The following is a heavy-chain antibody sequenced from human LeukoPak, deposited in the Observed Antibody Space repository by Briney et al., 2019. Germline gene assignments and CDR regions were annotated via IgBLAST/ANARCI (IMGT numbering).Heavy chain of an antibody. J-gene: IGHJ5*02. CDR1: GYTFTSYD. D-gene: IGHD3-22*01. Sequence: GASVKVSCKASGYTFTSYDINWVRQATGQGLEWMGWMNPNSGNTGYAQKFQGRVTMTRNTSISTAYMELSSLRSEDTAVYYCARSVVDYYDSSGYGWFDPWGQGTLVTVSS. V-gene: IGHV1-8*01. CDR3: ARSVVDYYDSSGYGWFDP. CDR2: MNPNSGNT.